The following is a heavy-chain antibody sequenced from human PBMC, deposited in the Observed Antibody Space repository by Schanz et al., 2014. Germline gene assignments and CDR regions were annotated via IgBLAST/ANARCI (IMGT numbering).Heavy chain of an antibody. D-gene: IGHD5-18*01. Sequence: QVQLVQSGAEVKKPGASVKVSCKASGYTFTSYGISWVRQAPGQGLEWMGIINPSGGGTSYALRFQDRVTVTRDTSRSTASMELSSLRSEDTAVYYCARGPSQGYSYGHNIGAYYYGMDVWGQGTTVTVSS. J-gene: IGHJ6*02. CDR3: ARGPSQGYSYGHNIGAYYYGMDV. CDR1: GYTFTSYG. CDR2: INPSGGGT. V-gene: IGHV1-46*01.